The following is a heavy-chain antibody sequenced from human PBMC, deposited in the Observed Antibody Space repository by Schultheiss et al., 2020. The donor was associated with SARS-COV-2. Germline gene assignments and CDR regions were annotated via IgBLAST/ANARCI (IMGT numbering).Heavy chain of an antibody. CDR2: INPNSGGT. V-gene: IGHV1-2*02. D-gene: IGHD3-22*01. CDR1: GYTFTGYY. Sequence: ASVKVSCKASGYTFTGYYMHWVRQAPGQGLEWMGWINPNSGGTNYAQKFQGRVTMTRDTSISTAYMELSRLRSDDTAVYYCALVVVRGKWFDPWGQGTLVTAPQ. J-gene: IGHJ5*02. CDR3: ALVVVRGKWFDP.